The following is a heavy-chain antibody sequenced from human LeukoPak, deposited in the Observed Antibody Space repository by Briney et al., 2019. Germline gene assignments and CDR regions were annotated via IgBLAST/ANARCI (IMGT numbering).Heavy chain of an antibody. CDR1: GFTFDDYA. CDR2: ISWNSGGI. CDR3: AKDHRTYYDSSGYYDY. D-gene: IGHD3-22*01. Sequence: GGSLRLSCAASGFTFDDYAMHWVRQAPGKGLEWVSGISWNSGGIGYADSVKGRFTISRDNAKNSLYLQMNSLRAEATALYYCAKDHRTYYDSSGYYDYWGQGTLVTVSS. J-gene: IGHJ4*02. V-gene: IGHV3-9*01.